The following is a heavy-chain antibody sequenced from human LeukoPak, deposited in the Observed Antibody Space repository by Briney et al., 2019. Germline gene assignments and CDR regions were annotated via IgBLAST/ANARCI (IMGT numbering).Heavy chain of an antibody. CDR3: ARSGKIYFDWLLDY. CDR1: GFTFSDYY. D-gene: IGHD3-9*01. J-gene: IGHJ4*02. V-gene: IGHV3-11*04. Sequence: GGSLRLSCAASGFTFSDYYMSWIRQVPGKGLEWVSYIGRSGTTIHYADSVKGRFTISWSNAKKSLYLQMNSLRAEDTAVYYCARSGKIYFDWLLDYWGQGTLVTVSS. CDR2: IGRSGTTI.